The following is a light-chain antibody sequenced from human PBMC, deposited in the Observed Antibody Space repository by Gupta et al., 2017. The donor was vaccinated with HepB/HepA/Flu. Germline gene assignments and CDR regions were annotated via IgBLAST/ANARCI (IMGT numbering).Light chain of an antibody. J-gene: IGLJ2*01. CDR2: GNS. CDR3: QSYDSSVSGL. CDR1: SSTIWAGYD. V-gene: IGLV1-40*01. Sequence: QSVLTQPPSVSGAPGQRVTLPCTGSSSTIWAGYDVRWHQQPPETPPHLLIYGNSRRPSGLPGRFAGSKSGTAASLAITGHQAEEEADYYCQSYDSSVSGLFGGGTKLTVL.